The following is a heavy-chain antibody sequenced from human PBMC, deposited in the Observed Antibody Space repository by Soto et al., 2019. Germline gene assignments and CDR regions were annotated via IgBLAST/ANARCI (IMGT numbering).Heavy chain of an antibody. J-gene: IGHJ4*02. Sequence: EVQLVESGGGLVKPGESLRLSCVASGFTFKNYNMNWVRQAPGKGLEWVSSIGGSDTFTYYADSVKGRFTLSRDNAKSSLFLQMNSLRVEDTAVYFCVRDGSLLGMTRWGQGTLVTVSS. CDR1: GFTFKNYN. D-gene: IGHD3-10*01. CDR2: IGGSDTFT. CDR3: VRDGSLLGMTR. V-gene: IGHV3-21*02.